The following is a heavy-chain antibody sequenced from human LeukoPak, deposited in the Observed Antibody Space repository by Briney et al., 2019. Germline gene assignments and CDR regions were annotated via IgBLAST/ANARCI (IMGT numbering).Heavy chain of an antibody. CDR1: GGSISSSNYY. J-gene: IGHJ5*02. D-gene: IGHD3-22*01. V-gene: IGHV4-39*01. CDR2: VYYSGNT. CDR3: ARGGGSSAYYSWFDP. Sequence: SETLSLTCTVSGGSISSSNYYWGWIRQPPGKGLEFIASVYYSGNTYYNPSLKSRITISLDTSKNQFSLKLTSVTATDTAVYYCARGGGSSAYYSWFDPWGQGILVTVSS.